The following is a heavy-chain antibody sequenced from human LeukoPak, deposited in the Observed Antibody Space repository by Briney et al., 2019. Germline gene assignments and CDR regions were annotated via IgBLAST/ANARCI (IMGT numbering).Heavy chain of an antibody. CDR1: GFTFSSYG. CDR2: IWYDGSNK. V-gene: IGHV3-33*01. Sequence: GGSLRLSCAASGFTFSSYGMHWVRQAPGKGLEWVAVIWYDGSNKYYADSVKGRFTISRDNSKNTLYLQMNSLRAEDTAVYYCARDGDCGSGVDYWGQGTLVTVSS. CDR3: ARDGDCGSGVDY. D-gene: IGHD2-21*01. J-gene: IGHJ4*02.